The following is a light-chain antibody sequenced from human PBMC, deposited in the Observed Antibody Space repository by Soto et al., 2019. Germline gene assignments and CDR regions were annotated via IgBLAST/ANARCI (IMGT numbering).Light chain of an antibody. Sequence: QSALTQPASVSGSPGQSITISCTGTSSDVGGYNYVSWYQQHPGKAPKLMIYDVSNRRSGVSNRFSGSKSGNTASLTISGLQAEDEADYYCSSYTSSSTLRVFGGGTKVTVL. CDR3: SSYTSSSTLRV. CDR2: DVS. V-gene: IGLV2-14*01. J-gene: IGLJ2*01. CDR1: SSDVGGYNY.